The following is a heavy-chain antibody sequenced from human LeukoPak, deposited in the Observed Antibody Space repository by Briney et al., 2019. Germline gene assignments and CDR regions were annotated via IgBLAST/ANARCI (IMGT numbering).Heavy chain of an antibody. CDR1: GYTFTSYY. D-gene: IGHD2-2*01. J-gene: IGHJ5*02. CDR3: ARAAPYEYCSSTSCYGSWFDP. V-gene: IGHV1-46*01. Sequence: GASVKVSCKASGYTFTSYYMHWVRQAPGQGLEWMGIINPSGGSTSYAQKFQGRVTMTRDTSTITVYMELSSLRSEDTAVYYCARAAPYEYCSSTSCYGSWFDPWGQGTLVTVSS. CDR2: INPSGGST.